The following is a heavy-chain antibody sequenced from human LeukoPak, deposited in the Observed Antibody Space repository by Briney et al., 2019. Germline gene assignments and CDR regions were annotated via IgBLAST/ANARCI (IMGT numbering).Heavy chain of an antibody. V-gene: IGHV4-34*01. CDR2: INHSGGT. Sequence: SETLSLTCAVYGGSFSGYYWSWIRQPPGKGLEWIGEINHSGGTNYNPSLKSRVTISVDTSKNQFSLKLSSVTAADTAVYYCASTNQPGYCSSTSCYTSHEHFQHWGQGTLVTVSS. CDR1: GGSFSGYY. J-gene: IGHJ1*01. CDR3: ASTNQPGYCSSTSCYTSHEHFQH. D-gene: IGHD2-2*02.